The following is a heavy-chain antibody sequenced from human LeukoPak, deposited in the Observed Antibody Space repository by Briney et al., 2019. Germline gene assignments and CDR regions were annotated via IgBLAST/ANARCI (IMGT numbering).Heavy chain of an antibody. CDR3: AKDRGYSFDY. D-gene: IGHD5-18*01. Sequence: GGSLRLSCAASGFTFSSYAMSWVRQAPGKGLECVSAISGSGGSTYYAESVKGRVTFSRHNSRNTLYLQMNSLRAEDTAVYYCAKDRGYSFDYWGQGALVTVSS. CDR2: ISGSGGST. CDR1: GFTFSSYA. V-gene: IGHV3-23*01. J-gene: IGHJ4*02.